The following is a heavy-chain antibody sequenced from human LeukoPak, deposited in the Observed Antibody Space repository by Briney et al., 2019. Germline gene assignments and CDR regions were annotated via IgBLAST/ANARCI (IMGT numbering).Heavy chain of an antibody. J-gene: IGHJ4*02. CDR1: GGTFSSYA. D-gene: IGHD3-10*01. Sequence: ASVKVSCKASGGTFSSYAISWVRQAPGQGLEWMGRIIPIFGIANYAQKFQGRVTITADKSTSTAYMELSSLRSEDTAVYYCARDQRTQGYGSGMNYFDYWGQGTLVTVSS. V-gene: IGHV1-69*04. CDR2: IIPIFGIA. CDR3: ARDQRTQGYGSGMNYFDY.